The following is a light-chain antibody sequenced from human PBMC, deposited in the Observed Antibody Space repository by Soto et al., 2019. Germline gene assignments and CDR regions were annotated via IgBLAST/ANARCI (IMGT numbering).Light chain of an antibody. V-gene: IGKV1-39*01. Sequence: DIQMTQSPSSLSASVGDRVTITCRASETITNYLNWYQQTPGKAPKLLISRASILQSGVPSRFSGSGYETNFSLTISSLQPEDFASYSGHQSFSRPITFGQGTKLDI. CDR2: RAS. CDR3: HQSFSRPIT. CDR1: ETITNY. J-gene: IGKJ2*01.